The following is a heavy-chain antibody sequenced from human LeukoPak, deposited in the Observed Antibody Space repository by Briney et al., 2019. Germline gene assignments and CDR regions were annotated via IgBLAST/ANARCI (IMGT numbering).Heavy chain of an antibody. J-gene: IGHJ6*04. Sequence: GRTLSLSCAPSGVAFDDDVVPWVRQAPRQGLEWVSLISGDGGDAYYADSVKGRFAISRDNSEKSMYLPMTSVRTEPPALPYFAKDLLVRGGGYDEMKVWGKGTAVTVSS. CDR1: GVAFDDDV. CDR2: ISGDGGDA. D-gene: IGHD3-10*01. CDR3: AKDLLVRGGGYDEMKV. V-gene: IGHV3-43*02.